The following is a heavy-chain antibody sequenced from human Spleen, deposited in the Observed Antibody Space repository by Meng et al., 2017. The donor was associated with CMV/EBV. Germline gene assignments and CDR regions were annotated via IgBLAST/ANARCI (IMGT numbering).Heavy chain of an antibody. D-gene: IGHD6-19*01. CDR2: MNPNSGNT. CDR1: GYTFTNYD. J-gene: IGHJ4*02. CDR3: ARGLEWLALYFDY. Sequence: QVQLVQSGHAVKTPAASVKVPCKASGYTFTNYDINWVRQATGQGLEWMGWMNPNSGNTGYAQKFQGRVTMTRNTSISTAYMELSSLRSEDTAVYYCARGLEWLALYFDYWGQGTLVTVSS. V-gene: IGHV1-8*01.